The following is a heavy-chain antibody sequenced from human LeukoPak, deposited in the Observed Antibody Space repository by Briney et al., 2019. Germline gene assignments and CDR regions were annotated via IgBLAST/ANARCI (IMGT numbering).Heavy chain of an antibody. Sequence: GGSLRLSCAASGFTFSSYGMHWVRQAPGKGLEWVAVISYDGSNKYNADSVKGRFTISRDNSKNTLYLQMNSLRAEDTAVYYCAKLAYGDYDYWGQGTVVTVSS. CDR2: ISYDGSNK. J-gene: IGHJ4*02. V-gene: IGHV3-30*18. D-gene: IGHD4-17*01. CDR1: GFTFSSYG. CDR3: AKLAYGDYDY.